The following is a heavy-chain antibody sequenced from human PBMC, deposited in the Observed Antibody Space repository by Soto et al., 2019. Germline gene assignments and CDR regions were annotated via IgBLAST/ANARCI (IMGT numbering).Heavy chain of an antibody. V-gene: IGHV1-69*13. CDR1: GGTFSSYA. CDR3: ARAHCSSTSCPKTRPKYYYYYGMDV. CDR2: IIPIFGTA. Sequence: GSPVKVSCKGSGGTFSSYAISWVRKTPRQGLEWMGGIIPIFGTANYAQEFQGRVTITADESTSTAYMELSSLRSEDTAVYYCARAHCSSTSCPKTRPKYYYYYGMDVWGQGTTVTVSS. J-gene: IGHJ6*02. D-gene: IGHD2-2*01.